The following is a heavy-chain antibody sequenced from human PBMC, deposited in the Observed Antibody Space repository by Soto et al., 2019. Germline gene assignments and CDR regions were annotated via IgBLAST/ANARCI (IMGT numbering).Heavy chain of an antibody. CDR3: ARVPMSNWNPIGWFDP. CDR2: IIPILGIA. Sequence: SVKVSCKASGGTFSSYTISWVRQAPGQGLERMGRIIPILGIANYAQKFQGRVTITADKSTSTAYMQLSSLRSEDTAVYYCARVPMSNWNPIGWFDPWGQGTLVTVSS. V-gene: IGHV1-69*02. J-gene: IGHJ5*02. D-gene: IGHD1-20*01. CDR1: GGTFSSYT.